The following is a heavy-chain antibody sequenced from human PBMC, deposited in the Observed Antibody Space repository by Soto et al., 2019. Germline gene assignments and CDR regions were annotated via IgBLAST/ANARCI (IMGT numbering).Heavy chain of an antibody. CDR2: IYYSGST. Sequence: SETLSLTCTVSGGSISSYYWSWIRQPPGKGLEWIGYIYYSGSTNYNPSLKSRVTISVDTSKNQFSLKLSSVTAADTAVYYCAREYGDQYDYWGQGTLVTVSS. D-gene: IGHD4-17*01. CDR3: AREYGDQYDY. V-gene: IGHV4-59*01. CDR1: GGSISSYY. J-gene: IGHJ4*02.